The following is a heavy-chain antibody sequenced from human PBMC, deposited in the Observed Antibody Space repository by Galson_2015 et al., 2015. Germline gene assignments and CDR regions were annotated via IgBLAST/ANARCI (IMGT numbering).Heavy chain of an antibody. CDR2: ISNSGGTI. V-gene: IGHV3-48*03. Sequence: SLRLSCAASGFIFSTYEMNWVRQAPGKGLEWISYISNSGGTIYYADSVKGRFTISRDDSKNTAYLQMNSLKTEDTAVYYCTTLQRPYYDSSGLQTDAFDIWGQATMVTVSS. D-gene: IGHD3-22*01. CDR3: TTLQRPYYDSSGLQTDAFDI. CDR1: GFIFSTYE. J-gene: IGHJ3*02.